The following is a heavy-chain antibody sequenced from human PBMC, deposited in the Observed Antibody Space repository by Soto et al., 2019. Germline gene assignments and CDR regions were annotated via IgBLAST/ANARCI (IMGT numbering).Heavy chain of an antibody. CDR2: ISWNSGSI. Sequence: PGGSLRLSCAASGFTFDDYAMHWVRQAPGKGLEWVSGISWNSGSIGYADSVKGRFTISRDNAKNSLYLQMNSLRAEDTALYYCANVPRISSYGMDVWGRGTTVTVSS. J-gene: IGHJ6*02. CDR1: GFTFDDYA. CDR3: ANVPRISSYGMDV. V-gene: IGHV3-9*01.